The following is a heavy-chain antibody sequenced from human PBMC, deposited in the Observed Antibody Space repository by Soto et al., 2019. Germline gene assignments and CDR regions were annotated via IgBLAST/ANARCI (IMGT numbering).Heavy chain of an antibody. CDR1: GGTFSRSP. Sequence: SVKVSCKASGGTFSRSPISWVRQAPGQGLEWMGGIIPIFGTGNFAQKFQGRVTITADVSTSTAYLELSSLRSEDTAVYYCAREGTTVVTTAGAFDIWGQGTMVTVSS. CDR3: AREGTTVVTTAGAFDI. V-gene: IGHV1-69*13. D-gene: IGHD4-17*01. CDR2: IIPIFGTG. J-gene: IGHJ3*02.